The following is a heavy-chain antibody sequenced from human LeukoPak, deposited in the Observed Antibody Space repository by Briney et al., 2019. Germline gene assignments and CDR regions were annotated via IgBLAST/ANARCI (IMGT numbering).Heavy chain of an antibody. J-gene: IGHJ6*04. CDR3: ARVEGGYDPMDV. D-gene: IGHD5-12*01. V-gene: IGHV1-18*01. Sequence: ASVKVSCKASGYTFTSYGINWVRQAPGQGLEWMGWISAYNGNTNYAHKLQGRVTMTTDTSTSTAYMELRSLRSDDTAVYYCARVEGGYDPMDVWGKGTTVTVSS. CDR2: ISAYNGNT. CDR1: GYTFTSYG.